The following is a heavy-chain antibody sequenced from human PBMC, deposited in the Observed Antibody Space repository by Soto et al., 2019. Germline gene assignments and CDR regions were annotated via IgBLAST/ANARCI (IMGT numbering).Heavy chain of an antibody. J-gene: IGHJ3*02. CDR1: GYTFTSYD. CDR2: MNPNSGNT. V-gene: IGHV1-8*02. Sequence: ASVKVSCKASGYTFTSYDINWVRQATGQGLEWMGWMNPNSGNTGYAQKFQGIVTMTRNTSISTAFMELSSLRSEDIAVYYCSSARYRGSYLLHLDAFDIWGQGTMVTVSS. CDR3: SSARYRGSYLLHLDAFDI. D-gene: IGHD1-26*01.